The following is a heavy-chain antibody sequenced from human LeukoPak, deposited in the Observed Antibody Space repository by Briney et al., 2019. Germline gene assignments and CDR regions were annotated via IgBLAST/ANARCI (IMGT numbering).Heavy chain of an antibody. D-gene: IGHD5-18*01. CDR2: NTGAT. Sequence: SETLSLTCTVSGGSISSHYWSWIRQPPGKGLEWIGYNTGATYYNPSLKSRVTISLDTSKNQFSLKLSSVTAADAAVYYCARAGYSYGTGYYFDYWGQGALVTVSS. CDR1: GGSISSHY. V-gene: IGHV4-59*11. J-gene: IGHJ4*02. CDR3: ARAGYSYGTGYYFDY.